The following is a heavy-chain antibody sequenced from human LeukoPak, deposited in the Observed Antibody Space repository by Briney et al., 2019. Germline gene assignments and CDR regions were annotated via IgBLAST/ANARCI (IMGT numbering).Heavy chain of an antibody. D-gene: IGHD4-17*01. Sequence: SETLSLTCTVSGGSISSYYWSWIRQPPGKGLEWIGYIYYSGSTNYNPSLKSRVTISVDTSKNQFSLKLSSVTAADTAVYYCARIKHYGDYGWANDYWGQGTLVTVSS. CDR2: IYYSGST. J-gene: IGHJ4*02. V-gene: IGHV4-59*01. CDR3: ARIKHYGDYGWANDY. CDR1: GGSISSYY.